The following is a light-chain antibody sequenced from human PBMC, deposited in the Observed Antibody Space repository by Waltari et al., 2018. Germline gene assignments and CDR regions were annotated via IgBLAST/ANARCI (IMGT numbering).Light chain of an antibody. CDR3: QKYVNLPAT. Sequence: EIVLTQSPGTLSLSPGERATLSCRASQSVGKYLAWYQQKPGQAPRLLIYDASTRATGIPDRFSGSGYGTDFSLTISRLEPEDFAVYYCQKYVNLPATFGQGTKVEI. CDR2: DAS. CDR1: QSVGKY. J-gene: IGKJ1*01. V-gene: IGKV3-20*01.